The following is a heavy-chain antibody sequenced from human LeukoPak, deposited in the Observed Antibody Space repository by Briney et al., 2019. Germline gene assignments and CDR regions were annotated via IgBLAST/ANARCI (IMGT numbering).Heavy chain of an antibody. J-gene: IGHJ4*02. Sequence: SETLSLTCAVYGGSFSGYYWSWIRQPPGKGLEWIGEINHSGSTNYNPSLKSRVTISVDTSKNQFSLKLSSVTAANTAAYYCARAIRYNYIDYWGQGTLVTVSS. CDR1: GGSFSGYY. V-gene: IGHV4-34*01. D-gene: IGHD5-24*01. CDR3: ARAIRYNYIDY. CDR2: INHSGST.